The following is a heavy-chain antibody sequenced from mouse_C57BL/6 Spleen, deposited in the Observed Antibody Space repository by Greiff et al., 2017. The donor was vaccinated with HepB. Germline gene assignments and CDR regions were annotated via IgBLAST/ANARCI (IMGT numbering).Heavy chain of an antibody. CDR1: GYTFTSYW. Sequence: QVQLQQPGAELVKPGASVKLSCKASGYTFTSYWMHWVKQRPGQGLEWIGMIHPNSGSTNYNEKLKSKATLTVDKSSSTAYMQLSSLTSEDSAVYYCARETVATEDWGQGTTLTVSS. D-gene: IGHD1-1*01. J-gene: IGHJ2*01. CDR2: IHPNSGST. CDR3: ARETVATED. V-gene: IGHV1-64*01.